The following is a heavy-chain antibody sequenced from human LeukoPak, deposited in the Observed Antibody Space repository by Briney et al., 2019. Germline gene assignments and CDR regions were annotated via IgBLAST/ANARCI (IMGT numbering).Heavy chain of an antibody. CDR1: GGSISSGGYY. Sequence: SSETLSLTCTVSGGSISSGGYYWSWIRQPPGKGLEWIGSIYYSGSTYYNPSLKSRVTISVDTSKNQFSLKLSSVTAADTAVYYCARLYGDYVGFWGQGTLVTVSS. J-gene: IGHJ4*02. V-gene: IGHV4-39*01. D-gene: IGHD4-17*01. CDR3: ARLYGDYVGF. CDR2: IYYSGST.